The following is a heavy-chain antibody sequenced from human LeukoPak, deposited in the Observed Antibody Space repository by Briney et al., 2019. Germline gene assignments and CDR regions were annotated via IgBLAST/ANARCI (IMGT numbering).Heavy chain of an antibody. CDR3: ARDDRYYYDSSGSKVDY. Sequence: GGSLRLSCAASGFTFSSYAMHWVRQAPGKGLEWVAVISYDGSNKYYADSAKGRFTISRDNSKNTLYLQMNSLRAEDTAVYYCARDDRYYYDSSGSKVDYWGQGTLVTVSS. V-gene: IGHV3-30-3*01. CDR1: GFTFSSYA. CDR2: ISYDGSNK. D-gene: IGHD3-22*01. J-gene: IGHJ4*02.